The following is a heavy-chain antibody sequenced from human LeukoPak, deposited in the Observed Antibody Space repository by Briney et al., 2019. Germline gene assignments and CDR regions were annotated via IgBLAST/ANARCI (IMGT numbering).Heavy chain of an antibody. CDR3: ARERSGTYYDY. Sequence: GGSLRLSCVASGISFDSYSMSWVRQAPGKGLEWVSYISSTSSTIYYADSVRGRFTISRDNARTSLYLQINGLRAEDMAVYYCARERSGTYYDYWGQGTLVTVSS. D-gene: IGHD1-26*01. CDR2: ISSTSSTI. J-gene: IGHJ4*02. CDR1: GISFDSYS. V-gene: IGHV3-48*01.